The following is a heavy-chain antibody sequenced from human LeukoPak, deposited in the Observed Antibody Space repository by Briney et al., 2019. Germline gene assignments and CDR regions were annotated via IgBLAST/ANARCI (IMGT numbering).Heavy chain of an antibody. Sequence: GGSLRLSCTASGFTFGDYAMSWFRQAPGRGLEWVGFIRSKAYGGTTEYAASVKGRFTISRDDSKSIAYLQINSLKTEDTAVYYCTRSGVYYDFWSGYYYFDYWGQGTLVTVSS. D-gene: IGHD3-3*01. CDR2: IRSKAYGGTT. CDR3: TRSGVYYDFWSGYYYFDY. CDR1: GFTFGDYA. V-gene: IGHV3-49*03. J-gene: IGHJ4*02.